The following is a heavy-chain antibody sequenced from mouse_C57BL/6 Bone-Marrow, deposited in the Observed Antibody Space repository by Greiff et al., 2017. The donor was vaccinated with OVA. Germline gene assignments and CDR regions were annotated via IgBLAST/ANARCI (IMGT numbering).Heavy chain of an antibody. Sequence: QVQLQQPGAELVMPGASVKLSCKASGYTFTSYWMHWVKQRPGQGLEWIGEIDPSDSYTNYNQKFKGKSTLTVDKSSSTAYMQLSSLTSEDSAVYYCALYRWYFDVWGTGTTVTVSS. CDR3: ALYRWYFDV. CDR2: IDPSDSYT. D-gene: IGHD5-1*01. V-gene: IGHV1-69*01. J-gene: IGHJ1*03. CDR1: GYTFTSYW.